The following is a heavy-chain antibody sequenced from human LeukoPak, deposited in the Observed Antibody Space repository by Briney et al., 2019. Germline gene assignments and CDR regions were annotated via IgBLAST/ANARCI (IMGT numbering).Heavy chain of an antibody. V-gene: IGHV3-48*03. J-gene: IGHJ6*02. CDR1: GFTFSSYE. CDR3: AKDDDSTRMDV. D-gene: IGHD3-3*01. CDR2: TGSSGSTI. Sequence: GGSLILSCAASGFTFSSYEMSWVRQAPGKGLEWVSYTGSSGSTIYYADSVKGRFTISRDNSKNTLYLQMNSLRAEDTAVYYCAKDDDSTRMDVWGQGTTVTVSS.